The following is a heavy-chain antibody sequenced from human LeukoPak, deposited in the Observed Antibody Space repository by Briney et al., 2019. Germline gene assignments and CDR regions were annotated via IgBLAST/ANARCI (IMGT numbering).Heavy chain of an antibody. CDR1: GYTFTSYY. Sequence: ASVKVSCKASGYTFTSYYMHSVRQTPGQGGEWMGIINPSGGSTRYVQKFQGRVTMTRDTTTSTVYMELSSMRSEDTAVYYCARVAAQYDSSSAVDYWGQGTLVPVSS. D-gene: IGHD3-22*01. V-gene: IGHV1-46*01. J-gene: IGHJ4*02. CDR3: ARVAAQYDSSSAVDY. CDR2: INPSGGST.